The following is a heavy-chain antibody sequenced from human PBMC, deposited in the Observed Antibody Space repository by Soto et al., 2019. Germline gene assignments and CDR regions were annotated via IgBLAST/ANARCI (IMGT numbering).Heavy chain of an antibody. CDR3: ARASSSWYLFNWFDP. J-gene: IGHJ5*02. D-gene: IGHD6-13*01. CDR2: INPSGGST. Sequence: GASVKVSCKASGYTFTSYYMHWVRQAPGQGLEWMGIINPSGGSTSYAQKFQGRVTMTRDTSTSTVYMELSSLRSEDTAVYYCARASSSWYLFNWFDPWGQRTLVTVSS. V-gene: IGHV1-46*01. CDR1: GYTFTSYY.